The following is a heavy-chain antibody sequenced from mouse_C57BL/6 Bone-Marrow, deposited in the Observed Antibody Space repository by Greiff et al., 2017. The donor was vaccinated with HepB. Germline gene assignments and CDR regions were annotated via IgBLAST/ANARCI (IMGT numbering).Heavy chain of an antibody. CDR2: ISSGSSTI. D-gene: IGHD1-1*01. Sequence: EVKLVESGGGLVKPGGSLKLSCAASGFTFSDYGMHWVRQAPEKGLEWVAYISSGSSTIYYADTVKGRFTFTRDNAKNTLFLQMTSLRSEDTAMYYCARKAHTVYYFDYWGQGTTLTVSS. V-gene: IGHV5-17*01. J-gene: IGHJ2*01. CDR3: ARKAHTVYYFDY. CDR1: GFTFSDYG.